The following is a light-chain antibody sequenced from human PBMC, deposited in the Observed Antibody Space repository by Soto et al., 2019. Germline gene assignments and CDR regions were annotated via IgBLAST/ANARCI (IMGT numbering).Light chain of an antibody. CDR1: QTIRRW. CDR2: DAS. CDR3: QHYTSDPWT. Sequence: DIEMTQSPSTLSASVGDRVTITCRASQTIRRWLAWYQQRPGKAPKVLLYDASTLESGVPARFSGSGSETQFSLTISSLQPEDSATYYCQHYTSDPWTFGQGTKVEIK. J-gene: IGKJ1*01. V-gene: IGKV1-5*01.